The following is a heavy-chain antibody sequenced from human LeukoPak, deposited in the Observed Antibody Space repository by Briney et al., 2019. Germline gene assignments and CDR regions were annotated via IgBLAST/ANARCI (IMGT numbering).Heavy chain of an antibody. CDR1: GGSISSYY. J-gene: IGHJ4*02. CDR2: IYYSGST. V-gene: IGHV4-59*12. Sequence: SETLSLTCTVSGGSISSYYWSWIRQPPGKGLEWIGYIYYSGSTNYNPSLKSRVTISVDTSKNQFSLKLSSVTAADTAVYYCARGNDFWSGYLDYWGQGTLVTVSS. D-gene: IGHD3-3*01. CDR3: ARGNDFWSGYLDY.